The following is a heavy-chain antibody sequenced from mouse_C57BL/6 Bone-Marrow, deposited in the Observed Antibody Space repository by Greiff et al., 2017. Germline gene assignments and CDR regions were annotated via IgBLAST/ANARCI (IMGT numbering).Heavy chain of an antibody. CDR2: INYDGSST. V-gene: IGHV5-16*01. J-gene: IGHJ1*03. CDR3: ARDTGSSYGYCDV. CDR1: GFTFSDYY. Sequence: EVMLVESEGGLVQPGSSMKLSCTASGFTFSDYYMAWVRQVPEKGLEWVANINYDGSSTYYLDSLKSRFIISRDNAKNILYLQMSSLKSEDTATYYCARDTGSSYGYCDVWGTGTTVTVSS. D-gene: IGHD1-1*01.